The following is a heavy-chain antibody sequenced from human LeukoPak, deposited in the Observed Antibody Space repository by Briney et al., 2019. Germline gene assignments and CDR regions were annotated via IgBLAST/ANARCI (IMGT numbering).Heavy chain of an antibody. D-gene: IGHD6-19*01. Sequence: ASVKVSCTASGYTFINYNIYWFRQAPGQGPEWMGKIKPGGGGTTYSQKFQGRLSLTGDPSTSTVYMELTSLISEDTAVYYCARGSGWSWGQGTLVSVSS. CDR3: ARGSGWS. V-gene: IGHV1-46*01. CDR2: IKPGGGGT. CDR1: GYTFINYN. J-gene: IGHJ5*02.